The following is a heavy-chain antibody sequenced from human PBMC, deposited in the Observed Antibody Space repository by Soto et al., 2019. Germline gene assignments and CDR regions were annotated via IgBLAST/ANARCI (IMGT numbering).Heavy chain of an antibody. CDR2: IVVASGQT. V-gene: IGHV1-58*02. J-gene: IGHJ6*02. CDR3: SADRPDIGVGWWV. CDR1: GFGFISSG. D-gene: IGHD2-15*01. Sequence: SVKVSCKASGFGFISSGIQWVRQAHGQRLEWIGWIVVASGQTNYAQNFRGRVAITRDTSTATAYIELTGLTSEDTAVYFCSADRPDIGVGWWVWGQGTTVTVSS.